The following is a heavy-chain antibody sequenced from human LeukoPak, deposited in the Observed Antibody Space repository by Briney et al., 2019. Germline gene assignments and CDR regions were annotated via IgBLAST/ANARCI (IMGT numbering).Heavy chain of an antibody. CDR1: GGFISSGNW. Sequence: PSGTLSLTCVVSGGFISSGNWWGWFRQPPGKGLEWIGEIHHSVGTNYNPSLKSRVAISMDKSENQFSLDLTSVTAADTAMYYCARKGPATIADYWGRGTLVTVSS. J-gene: IGHJ4*02. CDR3: ARKGPATIADY. CDR2: IHHSVGT. V-gene: IGHV4-4*02. D-gene: IGHD4-11*01.